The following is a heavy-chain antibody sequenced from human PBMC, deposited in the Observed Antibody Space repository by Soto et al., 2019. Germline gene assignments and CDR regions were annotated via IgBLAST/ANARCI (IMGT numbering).Heavy chain of an antibody. CDR3: ARGFFGSSGYYDY. Sequence: SETLSLTCTVSGGSITSHYWTWIRQPPGKGLEWIGTIYYSGSTNYNPSLKSRVTISIDTSKNQFSLKLTPLTAADTAVYYCARGFFGSSGYYDYWGQGILVTVSS. CDR2: IYYSGST. V-gene: IGHV4-59*11. D-gene: IGHD3-22*01. CDR1: GGSITSHY. J-gene: IGHJ4*02.